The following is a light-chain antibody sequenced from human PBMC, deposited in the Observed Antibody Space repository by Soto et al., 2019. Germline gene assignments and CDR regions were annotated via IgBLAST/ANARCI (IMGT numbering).Light chain of an antibody. CDR2: AAS. V-gene: IGKV3-11*01. CDR3: QQRSDWIT. Sequence: EVVMTQSPASLSASPGERVTLSCRASQNIRSSLAWYQQKPGQAPRLLIYAASNRATGIPARFSGSGSGTDFTLTISSLEPEDFAVYYCQQRSDWITFGQGTRLEIK. J-gene: IGKJ5*01. CDR1: QNIRSS.